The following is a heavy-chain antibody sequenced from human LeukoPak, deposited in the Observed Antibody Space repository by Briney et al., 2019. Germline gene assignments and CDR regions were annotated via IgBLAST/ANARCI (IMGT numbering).Heavy chain of an antibody. Sequence: SETLSLTCTVSGGSIFSYYFNWIRQPPGKGLEWIGYIYSNGISSYNPSLRGRGTISIATSKNRFSLRLRSVTAADTAIYYCARRAYYDSSGYYPASGYFDLWGRGTLVTVSS. J-gene: IGHJ2*01. CDR3: ARRAYYDSSGYYPASGYFDL. V-gene: IGHV4-4*08. CDR2: IYSNGIS. CDR1: GGSIFSYY. D-gene: IGHD3-22*01.